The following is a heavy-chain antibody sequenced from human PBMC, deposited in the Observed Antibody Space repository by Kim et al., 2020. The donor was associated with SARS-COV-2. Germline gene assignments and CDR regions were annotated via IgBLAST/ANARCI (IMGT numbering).Heavy chain of an antibody. J-gene: IGHJ6*02. Sequence: NYYPSLKSRVTISVDKSKIQFSLKLSSVTAADTAVYYCARDHYYYYGMDVWGQGTTVTVSS. V-gene: IGHV4-4*02. CDR3: ARDHYYYYGMDV.